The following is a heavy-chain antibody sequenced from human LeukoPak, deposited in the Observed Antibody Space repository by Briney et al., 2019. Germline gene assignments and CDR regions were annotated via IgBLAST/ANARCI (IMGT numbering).Heavy chain of an antibody. Sequence: SETLSLTCSVSGDSISSYYWSWIRQPPGKGLEWIGDIYYSGSSKYNPSLKSRVTISVDTSKNEFSLKLSSVTAADTAVYYCAREIRSRGTGWFDPWGQGTLVTVSS. J-gene: IGHJ5*02. CDR1: GDSISSYY. V-gene: IGHV4-59*01. CDR2: IYYSGSS. D-gene: IGHD1-1*01. CDR3: AREIRSRGTGWFDP.